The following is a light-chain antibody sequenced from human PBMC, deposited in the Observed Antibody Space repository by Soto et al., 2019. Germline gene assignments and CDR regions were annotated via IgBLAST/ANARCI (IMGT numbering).Light chain of an antibody. CDR2: DVS. V-gene: IGKV1-5*01. CDR1: QSISSW. J-gene: IGKJ1*01. Sequence: DIQMTQSPPTLSASVGDRVTITCRASQSISSWLAWYQQRPGKAPNLLIYDVSSLESGVPSRSSGSGSGTEFTLTISSLQPDDFATYYCQQYTNYPWTFGQGTKVEIK. CDR3: QQYTNYPWT.